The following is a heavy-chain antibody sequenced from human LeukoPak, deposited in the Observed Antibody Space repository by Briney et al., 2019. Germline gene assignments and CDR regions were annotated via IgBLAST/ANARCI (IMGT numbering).Heavy chain of an antibody. D-gene: IGHD6-13*01. CDR3: ARASSTWDNFDS. Sequence: ESLKISCKGFGYSFTSYWIGWVRQMPGKGLEWMGIIYPGDSEIRYSPSFQGQVTLSADKSISAAYLQWSSLKASDTAIYYCARASSTWDNFDSWGQGALVTVSS. V-gene: IGHV5-51*01. CDR1: GYSFTSYW. J-gene: IGHJ4*02. CDR2: IYPGDSEI.